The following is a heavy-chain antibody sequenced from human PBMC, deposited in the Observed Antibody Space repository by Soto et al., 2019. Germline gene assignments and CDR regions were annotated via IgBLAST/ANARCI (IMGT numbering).Heavy chain of an antibody. V-gene: IGHV4-34*01. CDR1: GGPLSGYF. CDR3: ARGSDSAWELLWV. Sequence: SETLSLTCSVSGGPLSGYFWSWIRQPPGKGLEWIGEIHRSGSINYRPSLKSRVTISADASNSQFSLKMTSVTAADTAVYYCARGSDSAWELLWVWGQGTPATVSS. J-gene: IGHJ4*02. CDR2: IHRSGSI. D-gene: IGHD1-26*01.